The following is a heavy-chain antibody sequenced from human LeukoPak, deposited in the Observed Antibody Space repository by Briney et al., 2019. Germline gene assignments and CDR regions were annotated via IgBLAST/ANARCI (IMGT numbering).Heavy chain of an antibody. J-gene: IGHJ4*01. Sequence: NPSETLSLTCTVSGGSISGYYWSWIRQPPGKGLEWIGFIYYSGSTKYNPSLKSRVTISVDTSKNQFSLKLTSVTAADTAVYFCARHRDYYDTWGHGTLVTVSS. CDR3: ARHRDYYDT. V-gene: IGHV4-59*08. CDR2: IYYSGST. CDR1: GGSISGYY. D-gene: IGHD3-22*01.